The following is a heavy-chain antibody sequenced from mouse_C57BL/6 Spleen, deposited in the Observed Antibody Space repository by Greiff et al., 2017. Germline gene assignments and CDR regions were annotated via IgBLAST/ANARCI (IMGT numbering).Heavy chain of an antibody. V-gene: IGHV1-54*01. CDR2: INPGSGGT. Sequence: QVQLQQSGAELVRPGTSVKVSCKASGYAFTNYLIEWVKQRPGQGLEWIGVINPGSGGTNSNEKFKGKATLTADKSSSTAYMQLSSLPSEDSAVYFCARWGDYDYPFAYWGQGTLVTVSA. CDR1: GYAFTNYL. CDR3: ARWGDYDYPFAY. J-gene: IGHJ3*01. D-gene: IGHD2-4*01.